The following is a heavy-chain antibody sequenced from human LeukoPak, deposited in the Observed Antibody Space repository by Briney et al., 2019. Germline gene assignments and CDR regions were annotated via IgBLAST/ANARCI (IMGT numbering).Heavy chain of an antibody. V-gene: IGHV3-23*01. Sequence: GGSLRLSCAASGFTFSSYAMSWVRQAPGKGLEWVSAISGSGGSTCCADSVKGRFTISRDNSKNTLYLQMNSLRAEDTAVYYCAKDKASGWLGVFDYWGQGTLATVSS. CDR2: ISGSGGST. CDR3: AKDKASGWLGVFDY. CDR1: GFTFSSYA. D-gene: IGHD6-19*01. J-gene: IGHJ4*02.